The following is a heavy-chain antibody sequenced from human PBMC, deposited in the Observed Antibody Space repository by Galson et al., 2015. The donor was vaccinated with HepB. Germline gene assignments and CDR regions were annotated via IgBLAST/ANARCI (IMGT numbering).Heavy chain of an antibody. CDR2: IRYTGDT. CDR1: HGSINNYY. V-gene: IGHV4-59*08. J-gene: IGHJ5*02. Sequence: ETLSLTCSVSHGSINNYYWSWIRQSPGKRPEWIGYIRYTGDTTYNPSLGYRVGMSVDTSINQVSLWLTSVTAADTAVYYCARHPGPGTCGHAFDPWGQGTPGTV. CDR3: ARHPGPGTCGHAFDP. D-gene: IGHD1-7*01.